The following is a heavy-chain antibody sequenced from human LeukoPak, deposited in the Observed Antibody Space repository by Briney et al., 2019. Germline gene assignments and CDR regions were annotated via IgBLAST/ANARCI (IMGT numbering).Heavy chain of an antibody. Sequence: SETLSLTCTVSGGSISSGGYYRSWIRQHPGKGLEWIGYIYYSGSAYYNPSLKSRVTISVDTSENQFSLKLSSVTAADTAVYYCARVNYGSATKEDYWGQGTLVTVSS. CDR2: IYYSGSA. V-gene: IGHV4-31*03. J-gene: IGHJ4*02. D-gene: IGHD3-10*01. CDR3: ARVNYGSATKEDY. CDR1: GGSISSGGYY.